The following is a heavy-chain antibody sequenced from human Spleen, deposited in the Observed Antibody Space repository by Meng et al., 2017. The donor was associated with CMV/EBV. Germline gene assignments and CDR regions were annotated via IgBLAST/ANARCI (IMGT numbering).Heavy chain of an antibody. CDR2: IYYSGST. J-gene: IGHJ6*02. Sequence: SETLSLTCSVSGGSISSSSYYWGWIRQPPGKGLEWIGSIYYSGSTYYNPSPKSRVTISEDTSKNQFSLKLSSVTAADTAVYYCARVSCSSTSCYSNDGMDVWGQGTTVTVSS. V-gene: IGHV4-39*07. CDR1: GGSISSSSYY. CDR3: ARVSCSSTSCYSNDGMDV. D-gene: IGHD2-2*01.